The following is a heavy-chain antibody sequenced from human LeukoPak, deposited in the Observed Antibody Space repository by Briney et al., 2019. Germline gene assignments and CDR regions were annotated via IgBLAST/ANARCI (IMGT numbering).Heavy chain of an antibody. D-gene: IGHD3-9*01. V-gene: IGHV1-2*02. CDR2: INPNSGGT. CDR1: GYTFTGYY. J-gene: IGHJ6*03. CDR3: ARAGYFDWLLYMDV. Sequence: ASVKVSCKASGYTFTGYYMHWVRQAPGQGLEWMGWINPNSGGTNYAQKFQGRVTMTRDTSISTAYMELSRLRSDDTAVYYCARAGYFDWLLYMDVWGKGTTVTVSS.